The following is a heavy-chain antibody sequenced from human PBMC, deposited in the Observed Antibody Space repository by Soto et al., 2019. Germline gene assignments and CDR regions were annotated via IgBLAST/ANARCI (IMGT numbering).Heavy chain of an antibody. CDR3: AREQAKGGYYYYGMDV. V-gene: IGHV4-59*08. Sequence: PSETLSLTCTVSGGSISSYYWSWIRQPPGKGLEWIGYIYYSGSTNCNPSLKSRVTISVDTSKNQFSLKLSSVTAADTAVYYCAREQAKGGYYYYGMDVWGQGTTVTVSS. CDR2: IYYSGST. D-gene: IGHD1-26*01. J-gene: IGHJ6*02. CDR1: GGSISSYY.